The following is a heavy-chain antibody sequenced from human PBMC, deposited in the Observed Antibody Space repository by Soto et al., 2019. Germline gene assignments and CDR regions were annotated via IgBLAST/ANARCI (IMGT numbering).Heavy chain of an antibody. CDR3: ARHVIEFGSFYCYYGMDV. CDR2: IYYSGST. Sequence: PSETLSLTCTVSGGSISSSSYYWGWIRQPPGKGLEWIGSIYYSGSTYYNPSLKSRVTISVDTSKNQFSLKLSSVTAADTAVYYCARHVIEFGSFYCYYGMDVWGQGTTVTVSS. J-gene: IGHJ6*02. D-gene: IGHD1-26*01. CDR1: GGSISSSSYY. V-gene: IGHV4-39*01.